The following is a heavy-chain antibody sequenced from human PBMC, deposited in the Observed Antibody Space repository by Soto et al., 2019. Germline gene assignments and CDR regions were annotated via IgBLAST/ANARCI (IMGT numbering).Heavy chain of an antibody. D-gene: IGHD3-22*01. V-gene: IGHV4-59*01. CDR2: IYYSGST. J-gene: IGHJ4*02. CDR3: ARTLYYYDSSGYYDY. Sequence: SLTCTVSGGSISSYYWSWIRQPPGKGLEWIGYIYYSGSTNYNPSLKSRVTISVDTSKNQFSLKLSSVTAADTAVYYCARTLYYYDSSGYYDYWGQGTLVTVSS. CDR1: GGSISSYY.